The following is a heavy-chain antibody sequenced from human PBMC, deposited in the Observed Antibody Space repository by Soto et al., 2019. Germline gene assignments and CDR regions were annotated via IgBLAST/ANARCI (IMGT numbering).Heavy chain of an antibody. CDR1: GFTFSSCA. CDR3: ARDSTGWRAVYDY. V-gene: IGHV3-30-3*01. Sequence: PGGSLRLSCAASGFTFSSCAMHWVRQAPGKGLEWVALISYDGSNKYYADSVKGRFTISRDNAKNSLYLQVNSLRAEDTAVYYCARDSTGWRAVYDYWGQGTLVTVSS. CDR2: ISYDGSNK. D-gene: IGHD6-19*01. J-gene: IGHJ4*02.